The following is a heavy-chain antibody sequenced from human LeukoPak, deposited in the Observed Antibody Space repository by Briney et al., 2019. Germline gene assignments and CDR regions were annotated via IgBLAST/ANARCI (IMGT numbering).Heavy chain of an antibody. V-gene: IGHV4-4*07. J-gene: IGHJ4*02. CDR1: GASISNYY. D-gene: IGHD5-18*01. CDR2: IYTSGNT. Sequence: SETLSLTCTVSGASISNYYWIWIRQPAGKGLEWIGLIYTSGNTNYNPSLKSRVTMSVDTSKNQFSLKLSSVTAADTAVYYCARVRGITSMAYFDYWGQGTLVTVPS. CDR3: ARVRGITSMAYFDY.